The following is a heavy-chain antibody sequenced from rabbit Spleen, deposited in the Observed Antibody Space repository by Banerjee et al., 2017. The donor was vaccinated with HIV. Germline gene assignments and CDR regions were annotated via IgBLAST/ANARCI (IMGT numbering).Heavy chain of an antibody. J-gene: IGHJ4*01. CDR2: IAGSSSGFT. CDR3: ARGLYVDNTRMNL. Sequence: QSLEESGGDLVKPGASLTLTCTASGFSFSSSDYMCWVRQAPGKGLEWISCIAGSSSGFTYSATWAKGRFTCSKTSSTTVTLQLNSLTAADTATYFCARGLYVDNTRMNLWGPGTLVTVS. D-gene: IGHD4-2*01. CDR1: GFSFSSSDY. V-gene: IGHV1S40*01.